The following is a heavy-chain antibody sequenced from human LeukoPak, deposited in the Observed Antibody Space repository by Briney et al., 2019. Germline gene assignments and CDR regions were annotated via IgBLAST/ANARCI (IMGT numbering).Heavy chain of an antibody. J-gene: IGHJ5*02. CDR3: ARGFCSGTSCTNWFDP. Sequence: SETLSLTCTVSGGSISSATYYWNWIRQPAGKGLEWVGHIYTSGSTTYNPSLKSRVTISVDRSKKLFSLKLSSVTAADTAMYYCARGFCSGTSCTNWFDPWGQGTLVTVSS. V-gene: IGHV4-61*09. CDR2: IYTSGST. CDR1: GGSISSATYY. D-gene: IGHD2-2*01.